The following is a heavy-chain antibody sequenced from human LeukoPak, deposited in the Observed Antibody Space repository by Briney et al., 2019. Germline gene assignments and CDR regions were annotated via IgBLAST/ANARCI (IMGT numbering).Heavy chain of an antibody. CDR1: GLDFSNFW. CDR3: ARGDV. V-gene: IGHV3-7*01. CDR2: IKQDGSET. Sequence: PGGSLRLSCAASGLDFSNFWMTWVRQAPGKGLEWVANIKQDGSETYYGDSVKGRFTISRDNAKNSLYLQMNSLRSEDTAVYYCARGDVWGQGTMVTVSS. J-gene: IGHJ3*01.